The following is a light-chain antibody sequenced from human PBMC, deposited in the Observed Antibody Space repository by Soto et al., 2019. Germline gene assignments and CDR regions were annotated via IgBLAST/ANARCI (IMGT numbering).Light chain of an antibody. CDR3: SSFAGNYII. Sequence: QSALTQPRSVSGSPGQSVTISCTGTSSDVGGYDYVSWYQQHPGQAPKLIIYDVTKWPSGVPDRFSGSKSGNTASLTISGLQAEDEADYYCSSFAGNYIIFGGGTKVTVL. J-gene: IGLJ2*01. CDR2: DVT. V-gene: IGLV2-11*01. CDR1: SSDVGGYDY.